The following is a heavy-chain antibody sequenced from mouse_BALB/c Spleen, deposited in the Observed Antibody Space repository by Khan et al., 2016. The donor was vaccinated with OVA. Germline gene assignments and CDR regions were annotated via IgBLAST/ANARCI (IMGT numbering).Heavy chain of an antibody. CDR1: DYSFTDYN. CDR2: IDPYNGGT. CDR3: ALIYYYGTGFDF. V-gene: IGHV1S135*01. Sequence: VQLQQSGPELVKPGTSVKVSCKASDYSFTDYNMFWVKQSLGKSLEWIGYIDPYNGGTNYNQKFEGKATLTVDKSSSTAFMHLNSLTSEDSAVYDCALIYYYGTGFDFWGQGTTLTVSS. D-gene: IGHD1-1*01. J-gene: IGHJ2*01.